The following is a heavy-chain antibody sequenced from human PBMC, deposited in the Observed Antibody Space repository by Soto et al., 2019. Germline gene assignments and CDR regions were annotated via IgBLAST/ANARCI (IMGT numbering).Heavy chain of an antibody. CDR3: ARQPSYWQGGGGWFDP. CDR1: GLTFSAFD. V-gene: IGHV3-13*01. J-gene: IGHJ5*02. CDR2: IGTQHAT. Sequence: DVQLVESGGGLVQPGGSLRLSCAASGLTFSAFDMHWVRQTTGKGLEWGAAIGTQHATYYPDSGKGRFTISRENAKNSLNLQMHSQRAGAAAVYYGARQPSYWQGGGGWFDPWCQGTLVTVSS. D-gene: IGHD2-8*02.